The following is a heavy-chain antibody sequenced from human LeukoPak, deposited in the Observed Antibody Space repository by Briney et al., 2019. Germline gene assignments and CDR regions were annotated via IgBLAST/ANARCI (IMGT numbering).Heavy chain of an antibody. D-gene: IGHD3-10*01. V-gene: IGHV4-4*07. CDR3: AKEGMIQGVIDY. CDR1: GGSFSGYY. Sequence: SETLSLTCAVYGGSFSGYYWSWIRQPAGKGLEWIGHIHISGSTNYNPSLKSRVIMSLDTSKNQISLKLNSVTAADTAVYYCAKEGMIQGVIDYWGQGALVTVSS. CDR2: IHISGST. J-gene: IGHJ4*02.